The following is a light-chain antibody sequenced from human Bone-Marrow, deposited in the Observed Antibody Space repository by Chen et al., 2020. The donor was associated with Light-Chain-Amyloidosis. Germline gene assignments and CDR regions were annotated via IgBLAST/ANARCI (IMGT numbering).Light chain of an antibody. V-gene: IGLV2-14*01. Sequence: QSALTQTASVSGSPGQSITISCTGTSSDVGGYNHVSWYQQHPDKAPKLMIYEVTNRPSWVPDRFSGSKSDNTASLTISGLQTEDEADYFCSSYTITNTLVFGSGTRVTVL. CDR2: EVT. CDR1: SSDVGGYNH. J-gene: IGLJ1*01. CDR3: SSYTITNTLV.